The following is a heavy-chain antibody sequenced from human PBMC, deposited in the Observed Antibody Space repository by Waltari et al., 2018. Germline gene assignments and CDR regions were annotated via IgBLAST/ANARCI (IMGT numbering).Heavy chain of an antibody. D-gene: IGHD5-12*01. CDR2: IIPIFRTP. J-gene: IGHJ4*02. CDR3: ARSPGERWLQMFFDY. CDR1: GGSFSSYA. Sequence: QVQLVQSGAEVKKPGSSLKVSCKASGGSFSSYAISWVRQVPGQGLEWMGGIIPIFRTPNYSQKVLDRVTITAEESTNTVYMELRSLRPEDTAVYYCARSPGERWLQMFFDYWGQGTLVTVSS. V-gene: IGHV1-69*01.